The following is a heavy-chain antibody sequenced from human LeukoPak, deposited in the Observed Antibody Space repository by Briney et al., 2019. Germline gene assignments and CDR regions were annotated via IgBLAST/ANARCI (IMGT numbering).Heavy chain of an antibody. V-gene: IGHV1-8*03. CDR3: ARDNSVGDTAWWFDP. CDR1: GYSISSYY. CDR2: MNPNSGNT. D-gene: IGHD1-26*01. Sequence: ASVKVSCKASGYSISSYYLHWVRQATGQGLEWMGWMNPNSGNTGYAQKFQGRVTITRNTSISTAYMELSSLRSEDTAVYYCARDNSVGDTAWWFDPWGQGTLVTVSS. J-gene: IGHJ5*02.